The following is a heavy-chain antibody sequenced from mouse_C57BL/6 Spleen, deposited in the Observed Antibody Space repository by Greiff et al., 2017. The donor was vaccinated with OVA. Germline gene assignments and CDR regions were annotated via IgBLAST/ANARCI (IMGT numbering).Heavy chain of an antibody. V-gene: IGHV1-81*01. J-gene: IGHJ2*01. CDR2: IYPRSGNT. CDR1: GYTFTSYG. D-gene: IGHD3-3*01. Sequence: VKLMESGAELARPGASVKLSCKASGYTFTSYGISWVKQRTGQGLEWIGEIYPRSGNTYYNEKFKGKATLTADKSSSTAYMELRSLTSEDSAVYFCARGTGHFDYWGKGTTLTVSS. CDR3: ARGTGHFDY.